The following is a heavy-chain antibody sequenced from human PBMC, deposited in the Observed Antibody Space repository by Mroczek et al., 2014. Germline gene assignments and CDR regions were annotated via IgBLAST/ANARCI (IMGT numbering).Heavy chain of an antibody. D-gene: IGHD4-11*01. CDR2: INHSGST. Sequence: QVQLQQWGAGLLKPSETLSLTCAVYGGSFSGYYWSWIRQPPGKGLEWIGEINHSGSTNYNPSLKSRVTISVDTSKNQFSLKLSSVTAADTAVYYCARDYSNYGLHGYYYYYMDVWGKGTTVTVSS. CDR1: GGSFSGYY. V-gene: IGHV4-34*01. J-gene: IGHJ6*03. CDR3: ARDYSNYGLHGYYYYYMDV.